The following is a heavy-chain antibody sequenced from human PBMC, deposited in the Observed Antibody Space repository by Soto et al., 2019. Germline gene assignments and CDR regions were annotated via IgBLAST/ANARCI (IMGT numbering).Heavy chain of an antibody. J-gene: IGHJ6*02. V-gene: IGHV4-30-4*01. CDR2: IYYSGNA. CDR3: ASSSLYGMDV. CDR1: GYSTGIPNSY. Sequence: PSETQSLTGPVSGYSTGIPNSYLTWIRQPPGKGLEWIGNIYYSGNAYYNPSLKSRLIISIDTSKNQFSLKVGSVTAADTAVYYCASSSLYGMDVWGQGTTVTGSS.